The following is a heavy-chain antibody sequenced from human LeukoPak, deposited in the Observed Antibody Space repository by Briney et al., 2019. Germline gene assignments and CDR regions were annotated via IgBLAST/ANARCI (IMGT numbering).Heavy chain of an antibody. D-gene: IGHD3-10*02. CDR3: ASHTLEVFESNP. V-gene: IGHV4-34*01. J-gene: IGHJ5*02. CDR1: GGSFSGYY. CDR2: INHSGST. Sequence: SETLSLTCAVYGGSFSGYYWSWIRQPPGKGLEWIGEINHSGSTNYNPSLKSRVTISVDTSKNQFSLKLSSVTAADTAVDYCASHTLEVFESNPWGQGTLVTVSS.